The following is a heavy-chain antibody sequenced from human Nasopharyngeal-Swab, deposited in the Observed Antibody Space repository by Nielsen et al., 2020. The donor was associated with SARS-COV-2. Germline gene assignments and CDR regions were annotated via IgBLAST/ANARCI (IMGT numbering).Heavy chain of an antibody. CDR3: ARHERRRWGIFEGYFDY. CDR2: IYYSGST. J-gene: IGHJ4*02. Sequence: SETLSLTCAVSDGLFSGYYWTWIRQPPGKGLEWIGYIYYSGSTNYNPSLKSRVTISVDTSKNQFSLKLSSVTAADTAVYYCARHERRRWGIFEGYFDYWGQGTLVTVSS. V-gene: IGHV4-59*08. D-gene: IGHD2-15*01. CDR1: DGLFSGYY.